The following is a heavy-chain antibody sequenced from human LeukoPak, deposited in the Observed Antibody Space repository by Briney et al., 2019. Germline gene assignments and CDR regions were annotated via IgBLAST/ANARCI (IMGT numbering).Heavy chain of an antibody. D-gene: IGHD3-16*01. CDR1: GYTFTGYC. CDR3: ARVITVRGVMAY. V-gene: IGHV1-18*04. J-gene: IGHJ4*02. Sequence: ASVKVSCKASGYTFTGYCMHWVRQAPGQGLEWMGWISAYNGNTNYAQKLQGRVTMTTDTSTSTAYMELRSLRSDDTAVYYCARVITVRGVMAYWGQGTLVTVSS. CDR2: ISAYNGNT.